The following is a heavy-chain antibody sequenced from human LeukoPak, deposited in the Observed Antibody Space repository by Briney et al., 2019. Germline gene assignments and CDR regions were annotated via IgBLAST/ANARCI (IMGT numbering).Heavy chain of an antibody. CDR2: INQNGNKK. CDR3: AREPDILTKVALDF. V-gene: IGHV3-7*05. CDR1: GFSFSSYS. D-gene: IGHD3-9*01. Sequence: PGGCRGPSCAASGFSFSSYSMNWVRQAPGKGLEWVANINQNGNKKYYVDSVKGRFAISRDNAKNSLYLQMDSLRAEDTAVYYCAREPDILTKVALDFWGQGTLVTVSS. J-gene: IGHJ3*01.